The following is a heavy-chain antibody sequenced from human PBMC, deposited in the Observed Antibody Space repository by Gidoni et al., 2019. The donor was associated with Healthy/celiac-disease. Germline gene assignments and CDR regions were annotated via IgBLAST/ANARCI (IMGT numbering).Heavy chain of an antibody. V-gene: IGHV1-8*01. D-gene: IGHD1-26*01. CDR2: MNPNSGNT. Sequence: QVQLVQSGAEVKKPGASVTVSCKASGYTFTSYDINWVRQATGHGLEWMGWMNPNSGNTGYAQKFQGKVTMTRNTSISTAYMELSSLRSEDTAVYYCARAVVGATRRMADWFDPWGQGTMVTVSS. J-gene: IGHJ5*02. CDR3: ARAVVGATRRMADWFDP. CDR1: GYTFTSYD.